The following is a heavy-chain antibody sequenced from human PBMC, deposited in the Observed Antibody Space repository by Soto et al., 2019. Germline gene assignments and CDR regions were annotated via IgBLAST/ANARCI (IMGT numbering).Heavy chain of an antibody. CDR3: ATXLGGPMRLLTTPHWFDP. V-gene: IGHV1-69-2*01. CDR2: VDPEDGET. CDR1: GYTFTDYY. Sequence: ASVQVSCKVSGYTFTDYYMHWVQQAPGKGLEWMGLVDPEDGETIYAEKFQGRVTITADTSTDTAYMELSSLRSEDTAVYYCATXLGGPMRLLTTPHWFDPWGQGTLVTVSS. J-gene: IGHJ5*02. D-gene: IGHD3-3*01.